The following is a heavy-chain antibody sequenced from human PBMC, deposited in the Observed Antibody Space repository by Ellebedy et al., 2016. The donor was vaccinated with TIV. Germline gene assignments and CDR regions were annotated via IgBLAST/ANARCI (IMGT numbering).Heavy chain of an antibody. V-gene: IGHV1-46*01. CDR2: IHPSGGSP. CDR1: GYTFTNNF. Sequence: ASVKVSCXASGYTFTNNFIHWVRQAPGQGLEWMGLIHPSGGSPTYAQKFQGRVTMTTYTSTSTVYMELSSLTSEDTAVYYCARDRDSYNYWGQGTRVTVSS. D-gene: IGHD5-24*01. CDR3: ARDRDSYNY. J-gene: IGHJ4*02.